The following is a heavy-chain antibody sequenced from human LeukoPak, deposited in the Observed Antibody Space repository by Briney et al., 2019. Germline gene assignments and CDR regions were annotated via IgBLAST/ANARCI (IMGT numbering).Heavy chain of an antibody. CDR2: ISSTGATT. V-gene: IGHV3-23*01. CDR1: GFTFSSYA. D-gene: IGHD2-2*01. CDR3: ARSIVVPAAISGAFDI. J-gene: IGHJ3*02. Sequence: SGGSLRLSCAASGFTFSSYAMSWVRQAPGKGLEWVSAISSTGATTYYADSVKGRFTISRDNSENTLYLQMNGLRAEDTALYYCARSIVVPAAISGAFDIWGQGTIVTVSS.